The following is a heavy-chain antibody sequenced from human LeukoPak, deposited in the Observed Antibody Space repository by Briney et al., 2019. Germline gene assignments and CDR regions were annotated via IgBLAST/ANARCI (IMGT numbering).Heavy chain of an antibody. J-gene: IGHJ4*02. CDR2: IFSDGST. Sequence: GGSLRLSCAISGFTVGDTYLSWIRRVPGKGLEWVSVIFSDGSTYYTESVKGRFTISRDSSKNTLSLQMNNLRAEDTAVYYCARTYCNYGRGDYWGQGTLVIVSS. CDR1: GFTVGDTY. V-gene: IGHV3-53*01. D-gene: IGHD2/OR15-2a*01. CDR3: ARTYCNYGRGDY.